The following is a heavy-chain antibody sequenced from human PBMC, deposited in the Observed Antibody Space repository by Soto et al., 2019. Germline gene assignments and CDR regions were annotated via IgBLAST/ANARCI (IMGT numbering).Heavy chain of an antibody. CDR2: ISRSGDNT. CDR1: GFTFSNYA. Sequence: GGSLRLSCAASGFTFSNYAMSWVRQAPGKGLEWVSAISRSGDNTYSADSPKGRFTISRDNSRNTLYLQMNSLRAEDTAVYYCAKGSGHGVPIDYFDCWGQGTLVTVSS. V-gene: IGHV3-23*01. CDR3: AKGSGHGVPIDYFDC. J-gene: IGHJ4*02. D-gene: IGHD3-10*01.